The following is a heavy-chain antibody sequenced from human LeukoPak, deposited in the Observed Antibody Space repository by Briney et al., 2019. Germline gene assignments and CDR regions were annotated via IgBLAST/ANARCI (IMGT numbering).Heavy chain of an antibody. V-gene: IGHV3-23*01. D-gene: IGHD2-15*01. CDR3: AKGGARYFDL. Sequence: GGSLRLSCTASGITFSNYAMSWVRQAPGKGLEWVSPINPSGGSTYYADSVKGRFTISRDNSKNTLYLQMNSLRAEDTAVYYCAKGGARYFDLWGRGTLVTVSS. CDR1: GITFSNYA. J-gene: IGHJ2*01. CDR2: INPSGGST.